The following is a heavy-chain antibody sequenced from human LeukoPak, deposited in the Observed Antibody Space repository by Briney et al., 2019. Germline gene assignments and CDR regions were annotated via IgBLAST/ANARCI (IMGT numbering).Heavy chain of an antibody. V-gene: IGHV1-18*01. Sequence: ASVKVSCKASGYTFTSYGVSWVRQAPGQRLEWMGWISAYNGNTNYAQKLQGRVTMTTDTSTSTAYMELRSLRSDDTAVYYCARSIVIAAAGTHNWFDPWGQGTLVTVSS. CDR2: ISAYNGNT. CDR1: GYTFTSYG. CDR3: ARSIVIAAAGTHNWFDP. J-gene: IGHJ5*02. D-gene: IGHD6-13*01.